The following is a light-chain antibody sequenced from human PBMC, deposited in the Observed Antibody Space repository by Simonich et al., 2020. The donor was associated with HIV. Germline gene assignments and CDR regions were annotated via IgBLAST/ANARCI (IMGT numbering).Light chain of an antibody. Sequence: QSALTQPASVSGSPGQSITISCTRTSGDVGGYKYVSWYQQYPGKAPKLMIYDVRKRPSGVLSRFSGSKSGNTASLTISRLQAEDEADYYCSSYTGSSTWVFGGGTKLTVL. CDR2: DVR. CDR1: SGDVGGYKY. V-gene: IGLV2-14*01. J-gene: IGLJ2*01. CDR3: SSYTGSSTWV.